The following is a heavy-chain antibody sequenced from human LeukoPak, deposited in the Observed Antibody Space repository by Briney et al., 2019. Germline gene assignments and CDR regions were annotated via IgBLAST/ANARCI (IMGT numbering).Heavy chain of an antibody. J-gene: IGHJ4*02. Sequence: GGSLRLSCVASGFTFSTSGMHWVRQSPGKGLDWVAFIRNDGNKKNYAESVKGRFTIFRDNSKNTLYLQMDSLSAEDTAVYYCVKVDTWGQGTLVTVSS. CDR1: GFTFSTSG. CDR2: IRNDGNKK. D-gene: IGHD5-18*01. CDR3: VKVDT. V-gene: IGHV3-30*02.